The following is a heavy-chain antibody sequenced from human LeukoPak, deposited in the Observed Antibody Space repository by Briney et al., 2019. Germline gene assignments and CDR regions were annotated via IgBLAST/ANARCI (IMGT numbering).Heavy chain of an antibody. CDR1: GFTFSSYG. J-gene: IGHJ5*02. D-gene: IGHD4-23*01. CDR2: ISYDGSNK. CDR3: ARVTDFGGDWFDP. Sequence: GGSLRLPCAASGFTFSSYGMHWVRQAPGKGLEWVAVISYDGSNKYYADSVKGRFTISRDNSKNTLYLQMNSLRAEDTAVYYCARVTDFGGDWFDPWGQGTLVTVSS. V-gene: IGHV3-30*03.